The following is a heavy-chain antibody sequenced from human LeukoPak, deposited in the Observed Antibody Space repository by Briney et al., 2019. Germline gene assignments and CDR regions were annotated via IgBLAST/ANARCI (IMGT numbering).Heavy chain of an antibody. J-gene: IGHJ6*02. CDR1: GYTFNDHF. CDR2: INSKTGGT. D-gene: IGHD2-21*02. Sequence: ASVKVSCKASGYTFNDHFIHWVRQAPGQGLEWMGRINSKTGGTHYAEKFRGRVTMSRDTTISTAYLDLSRLRSDDTAVYYCARDKEDIGVVTALRSGVDVWGQGTTVTVSS. CDR3: ARDKEDIGVVTALRSGVDV. V-gene: IGHV1-2*06.